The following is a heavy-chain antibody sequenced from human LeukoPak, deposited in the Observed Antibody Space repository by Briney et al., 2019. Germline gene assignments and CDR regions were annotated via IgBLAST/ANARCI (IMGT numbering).Heavy chain of an antibody. V-gene: IGHV3-23*01. D-gene: IGHD6-19*01. J-gene: IGHJ4*02. CDR2: ISGSGGST. CDR3: AKAGQWLSRYYFDY. Sequence: GGSLRLSCAASGFTFSTHSMNWVSQAPGKGLEWVSAISGSGGSTYYGDSVKGRFTISRDNSKNTLYLQMNSLRAEDTALYYCAKAGQWLSRYYFDYWGQGTLVTVSS. CDR1: GFTFSTHS.